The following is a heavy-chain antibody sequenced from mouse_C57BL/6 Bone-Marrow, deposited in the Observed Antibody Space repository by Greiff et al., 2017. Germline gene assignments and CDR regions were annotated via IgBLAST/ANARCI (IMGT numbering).Heavy chain of an antibody. CDR2: IDPSDSYT. J-gene: IGHJ2*01. CDR1: GYTFTSYW. CDR3: ARSSGYPDY. Sequence: QVQLQQPGAELVMPGASVKLSCKASGYTFTSYWMHWVKQRPGQGLEWIGEIDPSDSYTNYTQQFKGKSTLTVDKSSNTAYMQLSSLTSEDSAVYYCARSSGYPDYRGQGTTRT. V-gene: IGHV1-69*01. D-gene: IGHD3-1*01.